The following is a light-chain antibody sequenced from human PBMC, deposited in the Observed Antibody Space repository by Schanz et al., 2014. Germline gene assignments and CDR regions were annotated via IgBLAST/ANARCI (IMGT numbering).Light chain of an antibody. CDR1: QSVLYSSNNKNY. CDR2: WAS. V-gene: IGKV4-1*01. CDR3: QQYYSTLLT. J-gene: IGKJ4*01. Sequence: DIVMTQSPDSLAVSLGERATIHCKSSQSVLYSSNNKNYLTWYQQKPGQPPKLLIYWASTRESGVPDRFSGSGSETDFTLTISSLQAEDVAVYYCQQYYSTLLTFGGGTKVEIK.